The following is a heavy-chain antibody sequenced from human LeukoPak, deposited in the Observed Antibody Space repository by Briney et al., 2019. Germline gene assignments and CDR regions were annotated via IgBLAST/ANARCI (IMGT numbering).Heavy chain of an antibody. CDR3: AKDRKRGYCSSTSCYGGGLYYYYGMDV. V-gene: IGHV3-21*04. CDR1: GFTFSSYS. D-gene: IGHD2-2*01. J-gene: IGHJ6*02. CDR2: ISSSSSYI. Sequence: PGGSLRLSCAASGFTFSSYSMNWVRQAPGEGLEWVSSISSSSSYIYYADSVKGRFTISRDNAKNSLYLQMNSLRAEDTAVYYCAKDRKRGYCSSTSCYGGGLYYYYGMDVWGQGTTVTVSS.